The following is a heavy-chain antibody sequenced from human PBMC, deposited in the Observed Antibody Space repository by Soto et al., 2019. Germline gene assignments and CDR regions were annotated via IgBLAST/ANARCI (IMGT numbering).Heavy chain of an antibody. CDR1: GGSINSGGYY. D-gene: IGHD4-17*01. CDR3: ARVGMTTDDQYFDY. V-gene: IGHV4-31*03. Sequence: SETMSVTCTVAGGSINSGGYYWSWIRKHPGKGLEWIGYIYYSGSTYYNPSLKSRVTISVDTSKNQFSLKLSSVTAADTAVYYCARVGMTTDDQYFDYWGQGTLVTVSS. CDR2: IYYSGST. J-gene: IGHJ4*02.